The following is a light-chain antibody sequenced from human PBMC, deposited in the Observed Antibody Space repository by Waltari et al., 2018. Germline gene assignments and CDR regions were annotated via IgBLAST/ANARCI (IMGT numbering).Light chain of an antibody. CDR3: QQYYSTPRT. Sequence: DIVMTQSPDSLAVSLGERATINCKSSQSVLHGTKHKDYLAWYQQKPGQPPKMLIYWAPLRESGVPDRFRGSGSGTDFTLTISSLQAEDVAVYYCQQYYSTPRTFGQGTKVEIK. J-gene: IGKJ1*01. CDR2: WAP. CDR1: QSVLHGTKHKDY. V-gene: IGKV4-1*01.